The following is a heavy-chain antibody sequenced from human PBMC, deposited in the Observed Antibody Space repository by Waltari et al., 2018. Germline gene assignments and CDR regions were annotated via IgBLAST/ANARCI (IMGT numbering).Heavy chain of an antibody. CDR2: ISSSSSTI. CDR1: GFTFSSYS. J-gene: IGHJ5*02. V-gene: IGHV3-48*04. CDR3: ARESAPVVVIWGSNWFDP. Sequence: EVQLMESGGGLVQPGGSLRRSCAASGFTFSSYSMNWVRQAPGKGLEWVSYISSSSSTIYYADSVKGRFTISRDNAKNSLYLQMNSLRAEDTAVYYCARESAPVVVIWGSNWFDPWGQGTLVTVSS. D-gene: IGHD3-22*01.